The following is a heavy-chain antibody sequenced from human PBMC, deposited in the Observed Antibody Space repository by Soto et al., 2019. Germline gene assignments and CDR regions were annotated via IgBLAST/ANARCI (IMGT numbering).Heavy chain of an antibody. D-gene: IGHD6-19*01. CDR3: ARDPRGSSGWKDPFDY. Sequence: ASVKVSCKASGYTFTSYGISWVQQAPGQGLEWMGWISAYNGNTNYAQKLQGRVTMTTDTSTSTAYMELRSLRSDDTAVYYCARDPRGSSGWKDPFDYWGQGTLVTVSS. CDR1: GYTFTSYG. V-gene: IGHV1-18*01. CDR2: ISAYNGNT. J-gene: IGHJ4*02.